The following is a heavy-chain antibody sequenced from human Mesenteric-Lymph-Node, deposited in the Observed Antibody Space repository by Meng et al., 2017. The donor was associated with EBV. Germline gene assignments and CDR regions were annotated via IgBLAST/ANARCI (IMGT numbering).Heavy chain of an antibody. J-gene: IGHJ4*02. Sequence: QVQLPQWGAGLLKPSGTLSLTGAVYGGSFSGYYWSWIRQPPGKGLEWIGEINHSGSTNYHPSLKSRVTISVDTSKNQFSLKLSSVTAADTAVYYCARKEQQLVHYFDYWGQGTLVTVSS. CDR1: GGSFSGYY. D-gene: IGHD6-13*01. V-gene: IGHV4-34*01. CDR2: INHSGST. CDR3: ARKEQQLVHYFDY.